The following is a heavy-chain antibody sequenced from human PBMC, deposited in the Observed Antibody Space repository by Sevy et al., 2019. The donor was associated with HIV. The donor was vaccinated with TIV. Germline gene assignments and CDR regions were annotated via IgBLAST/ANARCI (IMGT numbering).Heavy chain of an antibody. Sequence: ASVKVSCKASGYTFTGYYMHWVRQAPGQGLEWMGWINPNIGGTNYAQKFQGRVTMTRDTSISTAYMELSRLRSDHTAVYYCARSYGDYGYYYYGMDVWGQGTTVTVSS. V-gene: IGHV1-2*02. CDR2: INPNIGGT. CDR1: GYTFTGYY. J-gene: IGHJ6*02. CDR3: ARSYGDYGYYYYGMDV. D-gene: IGHD4-17*01.